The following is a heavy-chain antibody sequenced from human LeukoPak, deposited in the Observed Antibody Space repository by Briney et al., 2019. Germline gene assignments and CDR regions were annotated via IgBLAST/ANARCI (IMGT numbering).Heavy chain of an antibody. Sequence: SETLSLTCTVSGGSISSSSYYWGWIRQPPGKGLEWIGSIYYSGSTYYNPSLKSRVTISVDTSKNQFSLKLNSVTAADTAVYYCARLLGAAAGTRYWGQGTLVTVSS. J-gene: IGHJ4*02. D-gene: IGHD6-13*01. CDR1: GGSISSSSYY. V-gene: IGHV4-39*07. CDR2: IYYSGST. CDR3: ARLLGAAAGTRY.